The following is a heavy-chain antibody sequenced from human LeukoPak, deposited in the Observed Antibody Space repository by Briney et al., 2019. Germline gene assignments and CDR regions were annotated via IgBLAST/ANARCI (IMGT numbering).Heavy chain of an antibody. J-gene: IGHJ5*02. CDR1: GGTFSSYA. Sequence: SVKVSCKASGGTFSSYAISWVRQAPGQGLEWMGGIIPIFGTANCAQKFQGRVTITADESTSTAYMELSSLRSEDTAVYYCARDRYSNYDWFDPWGQGTLVTVSS. V-gene: IGHV1-69*13. CDR2: IIPIFGTA. D-gene: IGHD4-11*01. CDR3: ARDRYSNYDWFDP.